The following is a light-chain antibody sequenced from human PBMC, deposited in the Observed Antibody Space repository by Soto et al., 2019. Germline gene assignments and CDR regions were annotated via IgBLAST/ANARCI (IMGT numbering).Light chain of an antibody. V-gene: IGKV4-1*01. Sequence: IGMTHSPNTLRVSQGESATINCKSIQRVLYSSNHKNYLAWYQQKPGQPPKLLIYWASTRESGVPDRFSGSGSGTDFTLTISSLQAEDVAVYYCQQYYSTPLTFGGGTKV. CDR1: QRVLYSSNHKNY. CDR2: WAS. CDR3: QQYYSTPLT. J-gene: IGKJ4*01.